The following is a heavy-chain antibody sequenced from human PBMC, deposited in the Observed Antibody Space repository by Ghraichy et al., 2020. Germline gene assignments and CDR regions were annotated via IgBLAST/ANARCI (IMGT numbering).Heavy chain of an antibody. D-gene: IGHD5-24*01. Sequence: SVKVSCKASGYTFTSYYMHWVRQAPGQGLEWMGRIIPIVDIANYAQKFQGRVTITADKSTSTAYLELSSLRSEDTAVYYCARDRGDGYNTYYYGMDVWGLGTTVTVSS. CDR2: IIPIVDIA. J-gene: IGHJ6*02. V-gene: IGHV1-69*04. CDR3: ARDRGDGYNTYYYGMDV. CDR1: GYTFTSYY.